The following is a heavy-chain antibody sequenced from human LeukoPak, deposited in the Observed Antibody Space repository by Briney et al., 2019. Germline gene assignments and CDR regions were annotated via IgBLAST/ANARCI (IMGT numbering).Heavy chain of an antibody. V-gene: IGHV4-4*02. CDR2: IYHSGST. Sequence: GSLRLSCAASGFTFSSYWMSWVRQPPGKGLEWIGEIYHSGSTNYNPSLKSRVTISVDKSKNQFSLKLSSVTAADTAVYYCGRLQRITMNAFDIWGQGTMVTVSS. J-gene: IGHJ3*02. D-gene: IGHD3-22*01. CDR3: GRLQRITMNAFDI. CDR1: GFTFSSYW.